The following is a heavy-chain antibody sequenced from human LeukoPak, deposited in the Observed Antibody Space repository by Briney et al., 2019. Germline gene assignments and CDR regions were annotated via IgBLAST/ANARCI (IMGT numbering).Heavy chain of an antibody. Sequence: GGSLRLSCAASGFTFTNAWMTWVRQAPGKGLEWVGRIKSKGDGETTDYAEPVKGRFSMSRDDSAATMNLQMYGLETEDTAVYYCTTDRGLTMIRGVLVDWGQGALVTVSS. V-gene: IGHV3-15*01. CDR1: GFTFTNAW. CDR2: IKSKGDGETT. J-gene: IGHJ4*02. D-gene: IGHD3-10*01. CDR3: TTDRGLTMIRGVLVD.